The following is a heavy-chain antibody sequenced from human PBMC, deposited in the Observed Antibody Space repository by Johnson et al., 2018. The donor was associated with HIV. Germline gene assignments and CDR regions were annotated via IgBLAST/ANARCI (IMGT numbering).Heavy chain of an antibody. V-gene: IGHV3-30*14. CDR1: GFTFSSYP. CDR3: AKGLWGGTYPHDAYDI. D-gene: IGHD1-26*01. J-gene: IGHJ3*02. CDR2: ISYDGSNK. Sequence: QVQLMESGGGVVQPGRSLRLSCAASGFTFSSYPMHWVRQAPGKGLNWVAVISYDGSNKYCADSVKGRFTISRDNSNNTLYLELNSLRAEDTAIYYCAKGLWGGTYPHDAYDIWGQGTMVTVSS.